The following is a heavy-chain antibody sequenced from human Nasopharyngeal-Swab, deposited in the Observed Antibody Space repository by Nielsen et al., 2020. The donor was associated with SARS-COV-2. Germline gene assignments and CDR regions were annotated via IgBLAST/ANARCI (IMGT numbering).Heavy chain of an antibody. CDR3: EKDEVVRGDAFDI. Sequence: EYLKISCIASGFTFNIYAMAWVRRTPGRGLQWVSGISDSGGSTYYRDSVKGRFAVSRDKSKNTLYLQMHSLRVEDTALYYSEKDEVVRGDAFDIWGQGTMVTVSS. D-gene: IGHD3-10*01. CDR1: GFTFNIYA. CDR2: ISDSGGST. J-gene: IGHJ3*02. V-gene: IGHV3-23*01.